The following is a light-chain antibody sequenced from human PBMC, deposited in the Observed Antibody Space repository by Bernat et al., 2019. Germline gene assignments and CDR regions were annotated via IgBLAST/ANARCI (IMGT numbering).Light chain of an antibody. CDR1: SSDVGVYNY. V-gene: IGLV2-14*03. CDR2: DVR. CDR3: SSYTSSSTLV. J-gene: IGLJ3*02. Sequence: QSALTQPASVSGSPGQLITISCTGTSSDVGVYNYVSWSQQHPGRAPKLMIYDVRDRPSGISNRFSGSKSGNTASLTISGLLAEDEADYYCSSYTSSSTLVFGGGTRLTVL.